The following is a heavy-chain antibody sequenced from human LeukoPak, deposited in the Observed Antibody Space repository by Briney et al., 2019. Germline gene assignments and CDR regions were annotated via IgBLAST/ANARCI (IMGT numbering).Heavy chain of an antibody. CDR2: ISGSSNYI. D-gene: IGHD2-21*01. CDR3: ARDESGDNDAFDI. CDR1: GFTFSDYT. V-gene: IGHV3-21*01. Sequence: GGSLRLSCAASGFTFSDYTMNWVRLAPGKGLEWVSSISGSSNYIYYADSVKGRFTISRGNAKNSLYLQMNSLGVEDTAVYYCARDESGDNDAFDIWGQGTMVTVSS. J-gene: IGHJ3*02.